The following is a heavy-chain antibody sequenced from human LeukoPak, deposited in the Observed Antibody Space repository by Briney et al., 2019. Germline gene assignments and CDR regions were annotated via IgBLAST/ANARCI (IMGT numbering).Heavy chain of an antibody. CDR3: AKSEGYSYGSDFDY. CDR2: VYSGGFT. D-gene: IGHD5-18*01. Sequence: GGSLRLSCAASGFTFSSYWMSWVRQAPGKGLEWVSVVYSGGFTSYASSVKGRFTISRDNSKNTLYLQMNSLRAEDTAVYYCAKSEGYSYGSDFDYWGQGTLVAVSS. V-gene: IGHV3-66*02. CDR1: GFTFSSYW. J-gene: IGHJ4*02.